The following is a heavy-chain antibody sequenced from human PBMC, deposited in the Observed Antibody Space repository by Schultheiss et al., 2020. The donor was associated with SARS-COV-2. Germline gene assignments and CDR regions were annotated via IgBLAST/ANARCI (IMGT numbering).Heavy chain of an antibody. D-gene: IGHD6-19*01. Sequence: TLSLTCTVSGGSVSSGSYYWSWIRQPPGKALEWLAHIFSNDEKSYSTSLKSRLTISKDTSKSQVVLTMTNMDPVDTATYYCARIPISSGWRSYYYYGMDVWGQGTTVTVSS. CDR2: IFSNDEK. J-gene: IGHJ6*02. CDR1: GGSVSSGSYY. CDR3: ARIPISSGWRSYYYYGMDV. V-gene: IGHV2-26*01.